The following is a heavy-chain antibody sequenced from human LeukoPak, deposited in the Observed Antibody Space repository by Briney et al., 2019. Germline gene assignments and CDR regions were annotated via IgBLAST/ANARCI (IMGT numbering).Heavy chain of an antibody. CDR1: GYTFTGFY. D-gene: IGHD5-24*01. V-gene: IGHV1-2*02. CDR3: ARDGGEI. Sequence: GASVKVSCKASGYTFTGFYMHWLRQAPGQRLQWMGWVNPKNGDTTYAQKFQGRVTMTRDTSISAAYMELRSLRSDDTAVYYCARDGGEIWGQGTLVTVSS. CDR2: VNPKNGDT. J-gene: IGHJ4*02.